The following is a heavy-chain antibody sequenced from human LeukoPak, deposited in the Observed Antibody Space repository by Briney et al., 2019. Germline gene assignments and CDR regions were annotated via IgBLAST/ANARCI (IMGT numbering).Heavy chain of an antibody. J-gene: IGHJ3*02. Sequence: GGSLRLSCVASGFTFSNHWLTWVRQAPGKGLEWVANIKQDGSQKYYVDSVKGRFTISRDNAKNSLYLQMNSLKTEDTAVYYCSRDGSGSSWSAFDIWGQGTRVTVSS. CDR2: IKQDGSQK. V-gene: IGHV3-7*03. CDR1: GFTFSNHW. D-gene: IGHD6-13*01. CDR3: SRDGSGSSWSAFDI.